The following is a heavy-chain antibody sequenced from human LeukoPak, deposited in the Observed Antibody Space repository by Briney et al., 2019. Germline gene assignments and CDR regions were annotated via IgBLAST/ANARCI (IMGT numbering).Heavy chain of an antibody. J-gene: IGHJ6*03. D-gene: IGHD1-26*01. CDR3: AKGRGWEASYYYYYMDV. CDR1: GFTFTGHS. Sequence: GGSLRLSCVASGFTFTGHSMHWVRQAPGKGLEWVAFIRYDGSNKYYTDSVKGRFTISRDNSKNTLYLQMNSLRAEDTAVYYCAKGRGWEASYYYYYMDVWGKGTTVTISS. V-gene: IGHV3-30*02. CDR2: IRYDGSNK.